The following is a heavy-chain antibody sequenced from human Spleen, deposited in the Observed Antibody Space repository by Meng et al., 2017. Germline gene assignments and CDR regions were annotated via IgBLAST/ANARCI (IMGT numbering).Heavy chain of an antibody. CDR1: GDSVSTNSAT. CDR2: TYFRSTWYN. J-gene: IGHJ4*02. D-gene: IGHD2-2*01. V-gene: IGHV6-1*01. CDR3: ARGFAPVAPGAFDY. Sequence: QVHLQESGPGLVKPSQTLSLTCAISGDSVSTNSATWNWIRQSPSRGLEWLGRTYFRSTWYNDYALSVISRITINPDTSKTQFSLQLNSVTPGDTAVYYCARGFAPVAPGAFDYWGQGTLVTVSS.